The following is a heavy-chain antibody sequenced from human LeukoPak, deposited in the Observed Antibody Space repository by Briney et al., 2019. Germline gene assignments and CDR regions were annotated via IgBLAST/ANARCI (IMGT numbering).Heavy chain of an antibody. Sequence: GGSLRLSCAASGFTVSSNYMSWVRQAPWKGLEWVSVIYSGGSTYYTDSVKGRFTISRDNSKNTLYLQMNSLRAEDTAVYYCATEFPIAAAGIETDYWGQGTLVTVSS. D-gene: IGHD6-13*01. CDR1: GFTVSSNY. J-gene: IGHJ4*02. CDR3: ATEFPIAAAGIETDY. V-gene: IGHV3-66*01. CDR2: IYSGGST.